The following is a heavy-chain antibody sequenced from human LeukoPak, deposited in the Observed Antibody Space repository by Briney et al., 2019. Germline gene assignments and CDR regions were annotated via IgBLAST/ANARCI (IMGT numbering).Heavy chain of an antibody. J-gene: IGHJ4*02. CDR3: AREAMGDYYFDY. Sequence: GGSLRLSCAASGFTFSSYAMHWVRQAPGRGLEWVAVISYDGSNKYYADSVKGRFTISRDNSKNTLYLQMNSLRAEDTAVYYCAREAMGDYYFDYWGQGTLVTVSS. CDR1: GFTFSSYA. V-gene: IGHV3-30*04. D-gene: IGHD2-21*02. CDR2: ISYDGSNK.